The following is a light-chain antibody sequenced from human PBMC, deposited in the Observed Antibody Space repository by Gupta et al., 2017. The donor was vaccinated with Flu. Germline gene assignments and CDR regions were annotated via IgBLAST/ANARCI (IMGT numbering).Light chain of an antibody. CDR1: SHNIGAGYE. Sequence: QSVLTPPPSVSGAPGQRVTIPCPGNSHNIGAGYEGHWYQQLPGKAPNLLIYDNNNRHSGVPDRVSGSKSATSASLATTGLQAEDEADYYCQSVDTSRSGCVFGGGTKLTVL. J-gene: IGLJ2*01. CDR3: QSVDTSRSGCV. CDR2: DNN. V-gene: IGLV1-40*01.